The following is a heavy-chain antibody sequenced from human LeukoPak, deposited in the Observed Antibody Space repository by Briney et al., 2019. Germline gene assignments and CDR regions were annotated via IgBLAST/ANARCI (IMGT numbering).Heavy chain of an antibody. V-gene: IGHV3-23*01. D-gene: IGHD2-2*01. CDR2: ISGSGGST. CDR3: AKAFCSSTSCYAFDY. Sequence: PGGSLRLSCAASGFTFSSYAMSWVRQAPGKGLEWVSAISGSGGSTYYAGSVKGRFTISRDNSKNTLYLQMNSLRAEDTAVYYCAKAFCSSTSCYAFDYWGQGTLVTVSS. J-gene: IGHJ4*02. CDR1: GFTFSSYA.